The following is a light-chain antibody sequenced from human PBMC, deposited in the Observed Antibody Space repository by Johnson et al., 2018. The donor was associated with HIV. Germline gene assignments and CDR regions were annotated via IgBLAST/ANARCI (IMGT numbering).Light chain of an antibody. CDR2: ENN. CDR1: SSNIGNNY. V-gene: IGLV1-51*02. Sequence: QSVLTQPPSVSAAPGQKVTIPCSGSSSNIGNNYVSWYQHLPGTAPKLLIYENNKRPSGSPDRFSGSKSGTSATLDITGLQTGDEADYYCGTWDSSLSAYVFGTGTKVTGL. J-gene: IGLJ1*01. CDR3: GTWDSSLSAYV.